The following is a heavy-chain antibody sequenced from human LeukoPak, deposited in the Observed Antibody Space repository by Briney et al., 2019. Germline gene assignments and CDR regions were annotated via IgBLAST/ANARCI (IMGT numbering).Heavy chain of an antibody. CDR2: IYYSGST. CDR3: ARATAAYCGGDCYSGGVHYQLDY. V-gene: IGHV4-31*03. CDR1: GGSISSGGYY. D-gene: IGHD2-21*02. Sequence: PSQTLSLTCTVSGGSISSGGYYWSWLRQHPGKGLEWIGYIYYSGSTYYNPSLKSRVTISVDTSKNQFSLKLSSVTAADTAVYYCARATAAYCGGDCYSGGVHYQLDYWGQGTLVTVSS. J-gene: IGHJ4*02.